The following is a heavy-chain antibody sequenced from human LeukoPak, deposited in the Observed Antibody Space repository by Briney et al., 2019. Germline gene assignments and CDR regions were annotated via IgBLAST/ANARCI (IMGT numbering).Heavy chain of an antibody. V-gene: IGHV4-34*01. D-gene: IGHD3-22*01. CDR3: ARGRIAKIVVVHSFQYGMDV. J-gene: IGHJ6*02. Sequence: SETQSLTCDVFGGSFTDYFWTWIRQSPGKGLEWIGEINDYTGNTNYNPSLNSRISISLEKSKNQFSLELRSVTAADTAVYYCARGRIAKIVVVHSFQYGMDVWGQGTTVTVSS. CDR1: GGSFTDYF. CDR2: INDYTGNT.